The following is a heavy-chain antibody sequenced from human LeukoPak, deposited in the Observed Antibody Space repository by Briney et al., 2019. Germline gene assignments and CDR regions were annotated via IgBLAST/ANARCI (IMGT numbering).Heavy chain of an antibody. J-gene: IGHJ4*02. CDR2: INHSGST. D-gene: IGHD3-9*01. CDR3: ARSDYDILTGTPYYFDY. CDR1: GGSFSGYY. Sequence: SETLSLTCAVYGGSFSGYYWSWIRQPPGKGLEWIGEINHSGSTYYNPSLKSRVTISVDTSKNQFSLKLSSVTAADTAVYYCARSDYDILTGTPYYFDYWGQGTLVTVSS. V-gene: IGHV4-34*01.